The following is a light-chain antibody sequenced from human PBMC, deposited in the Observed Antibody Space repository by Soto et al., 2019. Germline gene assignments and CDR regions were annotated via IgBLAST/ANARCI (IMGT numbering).Light chain of an antibody. J-gene: IGKJ3*01. CDR2: AAS. CDR3: HQSYSSPFT. CDR1: QSISSY. Sequence: DIPITPFPSPLSASVGNRDTITCRASQSISSYVNWYQQKPGKAPNLLIYAASSLQSGVPSKFSGSGSGTDFTLTISSLQPEDFATYYCHQSYSSPFTFGPGTKVDIK. V-gene: IGKV1-39*01.